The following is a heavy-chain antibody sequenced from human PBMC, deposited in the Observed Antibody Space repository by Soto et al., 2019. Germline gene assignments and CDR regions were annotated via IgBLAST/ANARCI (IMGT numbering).Heavy chain of an antibody. D-gene: IGHD3-3*01. CDR2: ISGSGGST. CDR1: GFTFSSYA. J-gene: IGHJ4*02. CDR3: ARRGEREWLLSEYYFDY. V-gene: IGHV3-23*01. Sequence: GGSLRLSCAASGFTFSSYAMSWVRQAPGKGLEWVSAISGSGGSTYYADSVKGRFTISRDNSKNTLYLQMNSLRAEDTAVYYCARRGEREWLLSEYYFDYWGQGTLVTVSS.